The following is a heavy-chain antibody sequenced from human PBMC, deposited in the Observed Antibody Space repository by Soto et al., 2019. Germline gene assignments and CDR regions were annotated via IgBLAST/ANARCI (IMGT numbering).Heavy chain of an antibody. CDR2: INPNGGSA. V-gene: IGHV1-46*01. J-gene: IGHJ4*02. D-gene: IGHD3-22*01. CDR3: ASQIGPVY. CDR1: GYSFTSYY. Sequence: QVQLVQSGAEVKKPGASVKVSCKASGYSFTSYYMHWVRQAPGQGLEWMGLINPNGGSATYTQKFRGRVTMTRDTSTSTGYMELSSLRSEDTAVYYCASQIGPVYWGQGTLVTVSS.